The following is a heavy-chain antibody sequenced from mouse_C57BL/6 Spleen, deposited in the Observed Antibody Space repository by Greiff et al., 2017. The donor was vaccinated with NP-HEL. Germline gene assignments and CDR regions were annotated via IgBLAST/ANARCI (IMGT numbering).Heavy chain of an antibody. Sequence: EVKVVESGEGLVKPGGSLKLSCAASGFTFSSYAMSWVRQTPEKRLEWVAYISSGGDYIYYADTVKGRFTISRDNARNTLYLQMSSLKSEDTAMYYCTRLGYDYDVLDYWGQGTTLTVSS. D-gene: IGHD2-4*01. CDR1: GFTFSSYA. CDR3: TRLGYDYDVLDY. J-gene: IGHJ2*01. V-gene: IGHV5-9-1*02. CDR2: ISSGGDYI.